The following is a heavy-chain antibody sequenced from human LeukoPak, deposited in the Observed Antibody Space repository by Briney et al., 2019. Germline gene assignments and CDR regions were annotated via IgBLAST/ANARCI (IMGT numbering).Heavy chain of an antibody. CDR1: GYTFTSYA. Sequence: VASVKVSCKASGYTFTSYAVHWVRQASGQGLEWMGWINAGNGNTKYSQKFQGRVTITRDTSASTAYMDLSSLRSEDTAVYYCARNDLRGYSGYWGQGTLVTVSS. V-gene: IGHV1-3*01. CDR2: INAGNGNT. J-gene: IGHJ4*02. CDR3: ARNDLRGYSGY. D-gene: IGHD5-12*01.